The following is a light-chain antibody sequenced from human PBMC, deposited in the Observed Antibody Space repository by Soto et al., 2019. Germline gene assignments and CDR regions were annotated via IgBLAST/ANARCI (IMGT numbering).Light chain of an antibody. CDR3: SSYTSSSNYV. V-gene: IGLV2-14*01. Sequence: QSALTQPASVSGSPGQSITISCTGTSSDVGGYNYVSWYQQHPGKAPKLMIYDVSNRPSGVSNRFSGSKSGNTASLTISGLQVEDEADYYCSSYTSSSNYVFGTGTKLTVL. J-gene: IGLJ1*01. CDR1: SSDVGGYNY. CDR2: DVS.